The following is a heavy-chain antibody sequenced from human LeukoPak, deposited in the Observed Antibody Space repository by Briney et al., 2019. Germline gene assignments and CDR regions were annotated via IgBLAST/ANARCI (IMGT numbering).Heavy chain of an antibody. V-gene: IGHV3-7*01. CDR1: GFSFSSYW. Sequence: GSPRLSCAASGFSFSSYWMSWVRQAPGKGLEWVANIKQDGSEKYYLDSVKGRFTISRDNAKNSLYLQMNSLRVEDTAVYYCAKVAKYYYGSETYYFFEHWGQGTPVTASS. J-gene: IGHJ4*02. CDR3: AKVAKYYYGSETYYFFEH. CDR2: IKQDGSEK. D-gene: IGHD3-10*01.